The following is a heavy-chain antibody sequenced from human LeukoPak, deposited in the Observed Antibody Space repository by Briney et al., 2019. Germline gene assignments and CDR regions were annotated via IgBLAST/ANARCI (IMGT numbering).Heavy chain of an antibody. CDR2: IYHSGST. CDR3: ARVEGIVGATTFDY. Sequence: SETLSLTCAVSGGSISSSNWWSWVRQPPGKGLEWIGEIYHSGSTNYNPSFKSRVTISVDKSKNQFSLKLSSVTAADTAVYYCARVEGIVGATTFDYWGQGTLVTVSS. V-gene: IGHV4-4*02. D-gene: IGHD1-26*01. J-gene: IGHJ4*02. CDR1: GGSISSSNW.